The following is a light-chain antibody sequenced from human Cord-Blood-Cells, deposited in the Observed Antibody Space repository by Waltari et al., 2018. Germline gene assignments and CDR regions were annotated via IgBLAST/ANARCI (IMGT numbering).Light chain of an antibody. CDR1: SSDVGSYNL. J-gene: IGLJ1*01. CDR3: CSYAGSSTYV. CDR2: EGS. Sequence: QSALPQPASVSGSPGQSITIYCTGTSSDVGSYNLVSWYQQHPGKTPKLMVYEGSKRPSGVSNRFSGSKSGNTASLTISGLQAEDEADYYCCSYAGSSTYVFGTGTKVTVL. V-gene: IGLV2-23*01.